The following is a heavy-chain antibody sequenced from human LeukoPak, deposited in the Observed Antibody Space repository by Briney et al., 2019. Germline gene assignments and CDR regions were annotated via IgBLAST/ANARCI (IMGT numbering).Heavy chain of an antibody. CDR1: GFTFSSYA. V-gene: IGHV3-23*01. J-gene: IGHJ4*02. D-gene: IGHD3-10*01. CDR2: ISAGGGTT. Sequence: PGGSLRLSCAASGFTFSSYAMNWVRQAPGKGLEWVSFISAGGGTTYYADSVKGRFTISRDNSKNTLSLHMDSLRAEDTAVYYCAKAEGSGNQPFDYRGQGTLVTVSS. CDR3: AKAEGSGNQPFDY.